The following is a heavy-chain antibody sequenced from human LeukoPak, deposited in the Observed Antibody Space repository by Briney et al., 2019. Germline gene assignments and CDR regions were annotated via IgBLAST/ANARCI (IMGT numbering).Heavy chain of an antibody. Sequence: GGSLRLSCAASGFKFGLYGMNWVRQAPGKGLEWVSYISSSSSTIYYADSVKGRFTISRDNAKNSLYLQMNSLRAEDTAVYYCAREGGGYCTNGVCYTGDYFDYWGQGTLVTVSS. CDR2: ISSSSSTI. CDR3: AREGGGYCTNGVCYTGDYFDY. D-gene: IGHD2-8*01. V-gene: IGHV3-48*01. J-gene: IGHJ4*02. CDR1: GFKFGLYG.